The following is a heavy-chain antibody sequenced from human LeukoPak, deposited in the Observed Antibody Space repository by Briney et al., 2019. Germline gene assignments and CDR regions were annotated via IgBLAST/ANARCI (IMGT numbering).Heavy chain of an antibody. CDR2: IYYSGST. D-gene: IGHD6-19*01. CDR1: GGSISSSSYY. CDR3: ARGGQGQWLRY. V-gene: IGHV4-61*05. J-gene: IGHJ4*02. Sequence: SETLSLTCTVSGGSISSSSYYWGWIRQPPGKGLEWIGYIYYSGSTNYNPSLKSRVTISVDTSKNQFSLKLSSVTAADTAVYYCARGGQGQWLRYWGQGTLVTVSS.